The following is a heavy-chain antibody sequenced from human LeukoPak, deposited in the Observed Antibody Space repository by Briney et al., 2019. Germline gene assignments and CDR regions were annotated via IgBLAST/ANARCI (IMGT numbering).Heavy chain of an antibody. CDR3: ARDYGGNAGKIDY. J-gene: IGHJ4*02. CDR2: INPNSGAT. CDR1: GYTFTGYY. Sequence: ASVKVSCKASGYTFTGYYMHWVRQAPGQGLEWMGWINPNSGATNFAQKFQGRVTMTRDTSLSTAYMELSRLTSDDTAVYYCARDYGGNAGKIDYWGQGTLVTVSS. D-gene: IGHD4/OR15-4a*01. V-gene: IGHV1-2*02.